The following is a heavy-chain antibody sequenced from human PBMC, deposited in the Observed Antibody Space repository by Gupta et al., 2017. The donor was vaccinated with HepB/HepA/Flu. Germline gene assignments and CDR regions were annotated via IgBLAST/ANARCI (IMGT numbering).Heavy chain of an antibody. Sequence: VQLVESGGGVVQPGGSLRLSCSASGVRFSDYWMSWVRQAPGKGLEWVANIKKDGSHKDYMDSVKGRFTISRDNTKKSVDLQMDSLRDEDTAIYHCTRLLKFVMWGGVGKMGGHDFWGPG. D-gene: IGHD2-8*02. CDR1: GVRFSDYW. CDR3: TRLLKFVMWGGVGKMGGHDF. J-gene: IGHJ4*02. CDR2: IKKDGSHK. V-gene: IGHV3-7*01.